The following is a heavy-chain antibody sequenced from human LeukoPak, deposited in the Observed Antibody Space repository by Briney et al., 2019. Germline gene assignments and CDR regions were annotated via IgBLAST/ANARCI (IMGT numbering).Heavy chain of an antibody. Sequence: GGSLRLSCAASGFTFSTYAMTWVRQAPGQGLEWVSSISGSGSGTYYADSVKGRFTISRDNARNSLSLQMSNLRVEDTAVYYCARRAGAYSHPYDYWGQGTLVTVSS. D-gene: IGHD4/OR15-4a*01. CDR1: GFTFSTYA. V-gene: IGHV3-21*06. CDR3: ARRAGAYSHPYDY. J-gene: IGHJ4*02. CDR2: ISGSGSGT.